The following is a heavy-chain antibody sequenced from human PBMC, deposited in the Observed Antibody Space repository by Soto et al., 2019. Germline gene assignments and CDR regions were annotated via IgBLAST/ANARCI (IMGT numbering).Heavy chain of an antibody. CDR3: ARENLLYYFDY. CDR2: ISYDGSNK. CDR1: GFTFSSYA. V-gene: IGHV3-30-3*01. Sequence: GGSLRLSCAASGFTFSSYAMHWVRQAPGKGLEWVAVISYDGSNKYYADSVKGRFTISRDNSKNTLYLQMNSLRAEDTAVYYCARENLLYYFDYWGQGTLVTVSS. J-gene: IGHJ4*02.